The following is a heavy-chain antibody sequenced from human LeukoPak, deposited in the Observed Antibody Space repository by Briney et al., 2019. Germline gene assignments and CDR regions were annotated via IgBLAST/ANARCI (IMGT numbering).Heavy chain of an antibody. V-gene: IGHV4-30-4*01. CDR1: GGSISSGNYY. D-gene: IGHD6-19*01. CDR2: IYYSGST. J-gene: IGHJ4*02. Sequence: SQTLSLTFTVSGGSISSGNYYWRWIRPPPEKGLEWIGYIYYSGSTYYNPSLKSRVTISVDTSKNQFSLKLSSVTAADTAVYYCARGVRVGIAVAGPIDYWGQGTLVTVSS. CDR3: ARGVRVGIAVAGPIDY.